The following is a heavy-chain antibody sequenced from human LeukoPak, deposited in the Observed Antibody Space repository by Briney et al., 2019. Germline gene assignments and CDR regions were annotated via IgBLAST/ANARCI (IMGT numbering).Heavy chain of an antibody. CDR3: AKDSSSGSSGSFRDY. CDR2: IRYDGSNK. CDR1: GFTFSSYC. Sequence: GGSLRLSCAASGFTFSSYCMHWVRQAPGKGLEWVAFIRYDGSNKYYADSVKGRFTISRDNSKNTLYLQMNSLRAEDTAVYYCAKDSSSGSSGSFRDYWGQGTLVTVSS. V-gene: IGHV3-30*02. D-gene: IGHD3-22*01. J-gene: IGHJ4*02.